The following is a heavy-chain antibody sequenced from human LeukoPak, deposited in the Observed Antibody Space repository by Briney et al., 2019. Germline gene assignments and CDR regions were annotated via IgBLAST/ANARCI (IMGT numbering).Heavy chain of an antibody. D-gene: IGHD6-13*01. CDR2: ISGSGGST. CDR1: GFTFSSYA. CDR3: AKAGYSSSWRSWFDP. J-gene: IGHJ5*02. Sequence: PGGSLRLSCAASGFTFSSYAISWVRQAPGKGLEWVSAISGSGGSTYYADSVKGRFTISRDNSKNTLYLQMNSLRAEDTAVYYCAKAGYSSSWRSWFDPWGQETMVTVSS. V-gene: IGHV3-23*01.